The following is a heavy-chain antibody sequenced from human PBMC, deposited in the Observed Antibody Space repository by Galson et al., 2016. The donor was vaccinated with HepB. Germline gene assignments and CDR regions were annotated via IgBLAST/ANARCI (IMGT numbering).Heavy chain of an antibody. J-gene: IGHJ4*02. CDR1: GYTFTDYY. D-gene: IGHD1-26*01. Sequence: SVKVSCKASGYTFTDYYIHWVRQAPGQGLKWIGWIHPNSGGTNFARRFQGRVTMTRDTSINTAYMELSGLRSDDTALYYCARQGGSYYSALDYWGQGILVTVSS. CDR2: IHPNSGGT. V-gene: IGHV1-2*02. CDR3: ARQGGSYYSALDY.